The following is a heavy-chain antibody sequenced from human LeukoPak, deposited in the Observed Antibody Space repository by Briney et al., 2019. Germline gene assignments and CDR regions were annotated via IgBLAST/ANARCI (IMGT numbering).Heavy chain of an antibody. J-gene: IGHJ4*02. D-gene: IGHD2-15*01. Sequence: GGSLRLSCAASGFTFSSYAMSWVRQAPGKGLEWVSAISGSGGSTYYADSVKGRFTISRDNSKNTLYLQMNSLRAEDTAVYYCASRDPCSGGSCYGLGYWGQGTLVTVSS. CDR1: GFTFSSYA. CDR3: ASRDPCSGGSCYGLGY. CDR2: ISGSGGST. V-gene: IGHV3-23*01.